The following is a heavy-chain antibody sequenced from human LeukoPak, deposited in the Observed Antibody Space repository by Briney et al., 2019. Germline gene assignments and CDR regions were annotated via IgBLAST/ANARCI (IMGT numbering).Heavy chain of an antibody. Sequence: PGGSLRLSCAASGFTFDDYAMHWVRQAPGKGLQWVSSISWNSGSLGYADSVKGRFTISRDNAKNSLYLHMYSLRLEDTALYYCAKGGSGSYCSEVRYWGQGTLVTVSS. D-gene: IGHD1-26*01. CDR1: GFTFDDYA. CDR3: AKGGSGSYCSEVRY. V-gene: IGHV3-9*01. CDR2: ISWNSGSL. J-gene: IGHJ4*02.